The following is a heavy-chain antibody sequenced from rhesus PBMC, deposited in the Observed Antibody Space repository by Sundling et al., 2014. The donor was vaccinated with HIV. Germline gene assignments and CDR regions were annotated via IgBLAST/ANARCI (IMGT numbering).Heavy chain of an antibody. J-gene: IGHJ4*01. CDR1: GDSISSNY. V-gene: IGHV4-160*01. Sequence: QVQLQESGPGLVKPSETLSLTCAVSGDSISSNYWTWIRQPPGKGLEWIGHISGSDGSTDYKPSLKSRVTISTDTSKNQFSLKLRSVTAADTAVYFCARENIVSDFDYWGQGVLVTVSS. D-gene: IGHD4-23*01. CDR3: ARENIVSDFDY. CDR2: ISGSDGST.